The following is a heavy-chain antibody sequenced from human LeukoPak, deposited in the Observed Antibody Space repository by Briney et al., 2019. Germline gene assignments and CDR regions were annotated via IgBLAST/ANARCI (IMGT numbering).Heavy chain of an antibody. V-gene: IGHV3-21*01. CDR2: ISSSSSYI. CDR1: GFTFSSYS. CDR3: ARDELAFTVTTFFIGY. D-gene: IGHD4-17*01. Sequence: GGSLRLSCAASGFTFSSYSMNWVRQAPGKGLEWVSSISSSSSYIYYADSVKGRFTISRDNAKDSLYLQMNSLRAEDTAVCYCARDELAFTVTTFFIGYWGQGTLVTVSS. J-gene: IGHJ4*02.